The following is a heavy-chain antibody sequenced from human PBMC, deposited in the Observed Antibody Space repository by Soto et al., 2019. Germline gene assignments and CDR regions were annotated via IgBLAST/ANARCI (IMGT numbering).Heavy chain of an antibody. Sequence: SETLSLTCTVSGGSLISSIYYWGWIRQPPGKGLEWIGSTYYSGSANYNPSLKSRVTISVDTSKNQFSLELSSLTAADTAVYYCARHGDFWSGSQGYNWFDPWGQGTLVTVSS. CDR3: ARHGDFWSGSQGYNWFDP. CDR2: TYYSGSA. J-gene: IGHJ5*02. D-gene: IGHD3-3*01. V-gene: IGHV4-39*01. CDR1: GGSLISSIYY.